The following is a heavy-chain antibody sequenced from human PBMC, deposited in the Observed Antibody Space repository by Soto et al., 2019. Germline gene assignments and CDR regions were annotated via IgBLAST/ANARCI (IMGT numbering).Heavy chain of an antibody. CDR1: GYTFTSYA. J-gene: IGHJ3*02. D-gene: IGHD6-6*01. CDR3: ARVYSSSSGDAFDI. V-gene: IGHV1-3*01. Sequence: QVQLVQSGAEVKKPGASVKVSCKASGYTFTSYAMHWVRQAPGQRLEWMGWINAGNGNTKYSQKFQGRVTITRYTSASTAYMELSSLRSEDTAVYYCARVYSSSSGDAFDIWGQGTMVTVSS. CDR2: INAGNGNT.